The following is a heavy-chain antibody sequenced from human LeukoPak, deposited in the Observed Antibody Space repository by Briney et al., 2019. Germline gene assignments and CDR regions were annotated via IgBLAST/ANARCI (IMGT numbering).Heavy chain of an antibody. CDR3: ARSGRDGYNWGAFDI. D-gene: IGHD5-24*01. V-gene: IGHV4-61*02. J-gene: IGHJ3*02. CDR2: ICTSGST. CDR1: GGSISSGSYY. Sequence: TTSQTLSLTCTVSGGSISSGSYYWSWIRQPAGKGLEWIGRICTSGSTNYNPSLKSRVTISVDTSKNRFSLKLSSVTAADTAVYYCARSGRDGYNWGAFDIWGQGTMVTVSS.